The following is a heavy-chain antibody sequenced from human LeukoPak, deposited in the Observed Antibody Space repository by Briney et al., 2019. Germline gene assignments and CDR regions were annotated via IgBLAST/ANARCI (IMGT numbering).Heavy chain of an antibody. Sequence: GGSLRLSCAASGFTFDDYGMSWVRQAPGKGLEWVSGINWNGGSTGYADSVKGRFTISRDNAKNSLYLQMNSLRAEDTALYYCARPKGVSSGYVPFDYWGQGTLVTVSS. J-gene: IGHJ4*02. D-gene: IGHD3-22*01. CDR1: GFTFDDYG. CDR3: ARPKGVSSGYVPFDY. CDR2: INWNGGST. V-gene: IGHV3-20*04.